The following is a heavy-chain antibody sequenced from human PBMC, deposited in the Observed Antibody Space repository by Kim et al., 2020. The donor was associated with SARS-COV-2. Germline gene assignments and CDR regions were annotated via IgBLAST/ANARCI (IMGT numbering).Heavy chain of an antibody. CDR3: ARDHSSSSFDP. V-gene: IGHV3-33*01. Sequence: KYYAESVKGRFTNSRENSKNTLYLQMNSRRAEETAVYYCARDHSSSSFDPWGQGTRVTVSS. CDR2: K. J-gene: IGHJ5*02. D-gene: IGHD6-13*01.